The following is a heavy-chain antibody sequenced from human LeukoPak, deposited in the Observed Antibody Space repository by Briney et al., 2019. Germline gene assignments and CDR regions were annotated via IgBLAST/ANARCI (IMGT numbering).Heavy chain of an antibody. D-gene: IGHD6-19*01. CDR3: AKSSSSGWYFDY. CDR1: GFTFSNYG. V-gene: IGHV3-30*18. Sequence: GGSLRLSCAASGFTFSNYGMSWVRQAPGKGLEWVAFVTYDGANKNYAESVKGRFSISRDNSKNTMFLQMNSLRTEDTALYYCAKSSSSGWYFDYWGQGTLVTVSS. J-gene: IGHJ4*02. CDR2: VTYDGANK.